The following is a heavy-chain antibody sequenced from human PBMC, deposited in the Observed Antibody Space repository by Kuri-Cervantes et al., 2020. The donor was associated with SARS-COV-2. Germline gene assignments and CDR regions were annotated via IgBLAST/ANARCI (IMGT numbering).Heavy chain of an antibody. CDR2: INSYGSST. V-gene: IGHV3-74*01. CDR3: TLTGWFDP. Sequence: GGSLRLSCAASGFTSSSYWMHWVRQAPGKGQVWVSRINSYGSSTSYADAVKGRFTISRDNAKNTLYLQMNSLRAEDTAVYYCTLTGWFDPWGQGTLVTVSS. D-gene: IGHD3-9*01. J-gene: IGHJ5*02. CDR1: GFTSSSYW.